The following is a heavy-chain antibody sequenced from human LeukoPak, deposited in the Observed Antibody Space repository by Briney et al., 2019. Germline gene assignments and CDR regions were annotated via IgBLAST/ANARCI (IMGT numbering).Heavy chain of an antibody. Sequence: PPGGSLRLSCAASGFTFSSYWMHWVRQAPGKGLVWVSRINSDGSSTSYADSVKGRFTISRDNAKNSMYLQMNSLRAEDTAVYYCARGQYDRSPFLQHWGQGTLVTVSS. CDR3: ARGQYDRSPFLQH. CDR1: GFTFSSYW. J-gene: IGHJ1*01. CDR2: INSDGSST. V-gene: IGHV3-74*01. D-gene: IGHD3-22*01.